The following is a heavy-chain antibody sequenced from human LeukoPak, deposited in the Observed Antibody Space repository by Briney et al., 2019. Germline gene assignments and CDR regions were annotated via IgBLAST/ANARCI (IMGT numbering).Heavy chain of an antibody. J-gene: IGHJ5*02. CDR1: GVIISSYA. CDR3: AKDRVSPGFNWFDP. Sequence: GGSLRLSCAASGVIISSYAMSWVRQAPGKGLEWVSAINGRGDNTYYADFVKGRFTISRDNSKSTVYLQMNSLRTEDTAVYYCAKDRVSPGFNWFDPWGQGTLVSVSS. CDR2: INGRGDNT. V-gene: IGHV3-23*01. D-gene: IGHD2/OR15-2a*01.